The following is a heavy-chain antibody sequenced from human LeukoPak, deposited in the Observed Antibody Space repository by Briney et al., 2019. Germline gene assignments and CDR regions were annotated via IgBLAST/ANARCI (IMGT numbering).Heavy chain of an antibody. J-gene: IGHJ6*02. CDR2: INPNSGGT. D-gene: IGHD3-16*01. CDR3: ARESDHLGSPGMDV. CDR1: GYTFTGYY. Sequence: ASVKVSCKASGYTFTGYYMHWVRQAPGQGLEWMGWINPNSGGTNYAQKFQGRVTMTRDTSISTAYMELSRLRSDDTAVYYCARESDHLGSPGMDVWGQGTTVTVSS. V-gene: IGHV1-2*02.